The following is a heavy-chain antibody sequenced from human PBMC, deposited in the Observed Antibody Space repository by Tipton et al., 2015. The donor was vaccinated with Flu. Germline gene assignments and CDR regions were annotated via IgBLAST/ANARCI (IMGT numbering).Heavy chain of an antibody. J-gene: IGHJ6*02. Sequence: GWVRQAPGKGLEWIGSIYYSGSTYYNPSLESRVTMSVDTSKNQFSLKMSTVTAADTAIYYCARADGASTYPYHYYGMDVWGQGTTVAVSS. CDR3: ARADGASTYPYHYYGMDV. D-gene: IGHD2/OR15-2a*01. V-gene: IGHV4-39*07. CDR2: IYYSGST.